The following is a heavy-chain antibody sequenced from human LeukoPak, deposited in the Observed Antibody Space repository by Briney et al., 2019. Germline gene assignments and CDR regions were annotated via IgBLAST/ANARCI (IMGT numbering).Heavy chain of an antibody. CDR3: ARVGSSSWYSYDY. CDR1: GFTFSSYS. CDR2: ISSSSSYI. D-gene: IGHD6-13*01. J-gene: IGHJ4*02. V-gene: IGHV3-21*01. Sequence: GGSLSLSCAASGFTFSSYSMNWVRQAPGKGLEWVSSISSSSSYIYYADSVKGRFTISRDNAKNSLYLQMNSLRAEDTAVYYCARVGSSSWYSYDYWGQGTLVTVSS.